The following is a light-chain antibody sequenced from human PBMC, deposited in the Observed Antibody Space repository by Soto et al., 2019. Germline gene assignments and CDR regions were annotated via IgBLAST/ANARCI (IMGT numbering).Light chain of an antibody. V-gene: IGLV2-23*02. J-gene: IGLJ1*01. CDR2: EVN. CDR1: SSDIGTYNL. CDR3: CSYAGSSTLYV. Sequence: QSALTQPASVSGSPGQSITISCTGTSSDIGTYNLVSWYQQHPGKAPKLMIYEVNKRPSGVSDRFSGSKSGNTAPLTISGLQAEDEADYYCCSYAGSSTLYVFGTGTKLTVL.